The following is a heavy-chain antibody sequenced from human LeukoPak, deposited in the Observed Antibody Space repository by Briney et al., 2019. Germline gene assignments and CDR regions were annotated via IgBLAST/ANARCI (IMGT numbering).Heavy chain of an antibody. V-gene: IGHV3-48*01. Sequence: GGSLRLSCAASGFTFSRYSMNWVRQAPGKGLEWISYISSSASAMYYADSVKGRFTISRDNAKTSVYLQMNSLRAEDTAVYFCARDAFYCSSTSCYDYWGQGTLVTVSS. CDR3: ARDAFYCSSTSCYDY. J-gene: IGHJ4*02. CDR2: ISSSASAM. D-gene: IGHD2-2*01. CDR1: GFTFSRYS.